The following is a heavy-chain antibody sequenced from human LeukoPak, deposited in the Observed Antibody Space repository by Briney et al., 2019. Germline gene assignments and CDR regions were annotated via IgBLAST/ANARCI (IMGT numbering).Heavy chain of an antibody. D-gene: IGHD3-10*01. Sequence: SETLSLTCTVSGGSISHSNYYWVWIRQPPGKGLEWIGSIYYNGNTYYSPSLKSRVTISVETSKNQFSLKLKSVTAADTAVYYCARGGYYGSGNDFRFDPWGQGTLVTVSS. V-gene: IGHV4-39*07. J-gene: IGHJ5*02. CDR1: GGSISHSNYY. CDR2: IYYNGNT. CDR3: ARGGYYGSGNDFRFDP.